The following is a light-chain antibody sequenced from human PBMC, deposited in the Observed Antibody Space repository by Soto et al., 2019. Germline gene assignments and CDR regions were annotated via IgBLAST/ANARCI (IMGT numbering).Light chain of an antibody. CDR2: EVS. J-gene: IGKJ5*01. CDR1: HSRLHSDGKTY. Sequence: DVVMTQTPLSLSVTPGQPASIFCNSSHSRLHSDGKTYLYCYLXKQGQPPQVXIYEVSNRFSGVPDRFSGSGSGTDFTLKISRVQAEDVAVDYCMQRIQLPITFGQGTRLEIK. CDR3: MQRIQLPIT. V-gene: IGKV2D-29*01.